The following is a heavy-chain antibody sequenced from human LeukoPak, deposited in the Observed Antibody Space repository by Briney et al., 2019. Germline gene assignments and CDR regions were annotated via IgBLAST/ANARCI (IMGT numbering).Heavy chain of an antibody. Sequence: GGSLRLSCAASGFTFSTYWMSWVRQAPGKGLERVANINQDGSEKYYVDSLKGRSTISRDKAKNSLYLQMNSLRAEDTAMYYCARDSAGNDYWGQGTLVTVSS. CDR2: INQDGSEK. CDR3: ARDSAGNDY. CDR1: GFTFSTYW. D-gene: IGHD6-13*01. V-gene: IGHV3-7*01. J-gene: IGHJ4*02.